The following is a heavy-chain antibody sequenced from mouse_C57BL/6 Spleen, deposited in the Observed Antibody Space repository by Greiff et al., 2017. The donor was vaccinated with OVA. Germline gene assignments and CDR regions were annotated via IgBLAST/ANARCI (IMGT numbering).Heavy chain of an antibody. J-gene: IGHJ1*03. Sequence: EVQLVESEGGLVQPGSSMKLSCTASGFTFSDYYMAWVRQVPEKGLEWVANINYDGSSTYYLDSLKSRFIISRDNAKNILYLQMSSLKSEDTATYYCARESGSRGGYFDVWGTGTTVTVSS. D-gene: IGHD1-1*01. CDR3: ARESGSRGGYFDV. CDR2: INYDGSST. V-gene: IGHV5-16*01. CDR1: GFTFSDYY.